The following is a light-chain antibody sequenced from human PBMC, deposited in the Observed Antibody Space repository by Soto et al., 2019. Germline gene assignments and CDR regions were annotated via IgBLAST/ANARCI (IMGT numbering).Light chain of an antibody. CDR2: DAS. CDR3: QPSYMDPIT. J-gene: IGKJ5*01. Sequence: EIQMTQSTSSMSASLGNRVTSTGLASQSISTYLNWYQKKPGKADNLLIYDASRLQSGVPSRFSGSGGGTDFTLSISSVQPEDFATYFCQPSYMDPITVGPETRLEIK. CDR1: QSISTY. V-gene: IGKV1-39*01.